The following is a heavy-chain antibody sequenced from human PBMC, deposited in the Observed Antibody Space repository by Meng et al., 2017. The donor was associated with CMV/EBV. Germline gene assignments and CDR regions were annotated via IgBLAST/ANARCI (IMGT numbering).Heavy chain of an antibody. D-gene: IGHD6-13*01. CDR2: IYWDDDK. CDR3: ARIAAAGRFDY. CDR1: GFSLSTSGVG. J-gene: IGHJ4*02. V-gene: IGHV2-5*02. Sequence: FTLKGPGPTLVNPTQALTLPCNFSGFSLSTSGVGVGWIRQPPGKALEWLALIYWDDDKRYSPSLKSRLTITKDTSKNQVVLTMTNMDPVDTATYYCARIAAAGRFDYWGQGTLVTVSS.